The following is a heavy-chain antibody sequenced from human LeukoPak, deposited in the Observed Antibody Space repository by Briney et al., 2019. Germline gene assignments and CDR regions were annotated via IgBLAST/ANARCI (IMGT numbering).Heavy chain of an antibody. CDR2: ISRSGTTI. CDR3: ARDKYETSGCFDY. D-gene: IGHD3-22*01. CDR1: EFTSSDYY. J-gene: IGHJ4*02. V-gene: IGHV3-11*01. Sequence: GGSLRLSCSASEFTSSDYYMSWIRQAPGKGLEWVSYISRSGTTIYYADSVKGRFTISRDNAKNSLYLQMNCLRADDTAVYFCARDKYETSGCFDYWGQGALVTVSS.